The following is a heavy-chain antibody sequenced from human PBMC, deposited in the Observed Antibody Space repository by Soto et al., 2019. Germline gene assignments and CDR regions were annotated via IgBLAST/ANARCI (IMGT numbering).Heavy chain of an antibody. D-gene: IGHD5-12*01. CDR1: GGSISSYY. CDR2: IYYSGST. V-gene: IGHV4-59*01. J-gene: IGHJ3*02. Sequence: PSETLSLTCTVSGGSISSYYWSWIRQPPGKGLEWIGYIYYSGSTNYNPSLKSRVTISVDTSKNQFSLKLSSVTAADTAVYYCARVASGYLGAFDIWGQGTMVTVSS. CDR3: ARVASGYLGAFDI.